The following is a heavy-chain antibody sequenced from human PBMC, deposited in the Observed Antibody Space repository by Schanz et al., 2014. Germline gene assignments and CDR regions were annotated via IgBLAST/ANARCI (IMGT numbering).Heavy chain of an antibody. CDR3: ARDYYDSSGYYYCDY. CDR2: IIPVLAIA. Sequence: QGQLVQSGPEVKEPGASVKVSCKASGYTFTGYYMHWVRQAPGQGLEWMGRIIPVLAIADYAQKFQGRVTITADKSTSTASMELSSLRSEDTAVYYCARDYYDSSGYYYCDYWGQGTLVTVSS. V-gene: IGHV1-69*04. J-gene: IGHJ4*02. CDR1: GYTFTGYY. D-gene: IGHD3-22*01.